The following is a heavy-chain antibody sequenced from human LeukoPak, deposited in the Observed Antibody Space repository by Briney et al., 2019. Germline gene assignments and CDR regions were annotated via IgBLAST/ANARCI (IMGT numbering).Heavy chain of an antibody. V-gene: IGHV3-13*04. CDR3: ARVSYGSGSYYAFDI. J-gene: IGHJ3*02. CDR1: GFTFSSYD. D-gene: IGHD3-10*01. CDR2: IGTAGDT. Sequence: GGSLRLPCAASGFTFSSYDMHWVRQATGKGLEWVSAIGTAGDTYYPGSVKGRFTISRENAKNSLYLQMNSLRAGDTAVYYCARVSYGSGSYYAFDIWGQGTMVTVSS.